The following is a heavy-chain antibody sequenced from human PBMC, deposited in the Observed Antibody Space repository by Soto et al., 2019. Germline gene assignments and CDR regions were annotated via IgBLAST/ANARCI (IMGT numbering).Heavy chain of an antibody. D-gene: IGHD1-20*01. V-gene: IGHV4-61*01. CDR2: VFTSENP. Sequence: QVQLQESGPGLVKPSETLSLTCNVSGTSVTSYSYYWNWIRQTPGKGLEWIGYVFTSENPKYNPSLKGRASISVGASKNQFSLTLTSVTAADTAVYYCTRARITIIAYYWGPGTLVTVSS. J-gene: IGHJ4*02. CDR3: TRARITIIAYY. CDR1: GTSVTSYSYY.